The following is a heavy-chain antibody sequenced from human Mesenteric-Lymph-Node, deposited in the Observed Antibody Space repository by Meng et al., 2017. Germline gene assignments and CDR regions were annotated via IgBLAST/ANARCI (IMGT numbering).Heavy chain of an antibody. D-gene: IGHD4-17*01. CDR1: GFTFSSYE. CDR2: ISSSGSTI. CDR3: ASYDYGDYPVVFDI. V-gene: IGHV3-48*03. Sequence: GESLKISCAASGFTFSSYEMNWVRQAPGKGLEWVSYISSSGSTIYYADSVKGRFTISRDNAKNSLYLQMNSLKTEDTAVYYCASYDYGDYPVVFDIWGQGTMVTVSS. J-gene: IGHJ3*02.